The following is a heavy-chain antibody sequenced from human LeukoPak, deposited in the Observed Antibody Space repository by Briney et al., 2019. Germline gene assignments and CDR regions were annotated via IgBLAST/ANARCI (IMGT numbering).Heavy chain of an antibody. V-gene: IGHV3-23*01. CDR3: AKARGDNCYSPRDF. J-gene: IGHJ4*02. CDR1: EFTFSSYA. D-gene: IGHD2-15*01. Sequence: GGSLRLSCAASEFTFSSYAMSWVRQAPGKGLEWVSGISGSGGNTYYADSVKGRFTISRDNSKTTLYLQMNSLRAEDTAVYYCAKARGDNCYSPRDFWGQGTLVTVSS. CDR2: ISGSGGNT.